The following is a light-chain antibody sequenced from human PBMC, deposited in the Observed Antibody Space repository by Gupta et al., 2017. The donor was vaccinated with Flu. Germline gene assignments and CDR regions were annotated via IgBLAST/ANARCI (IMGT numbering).Light chain of an antibody. V-gene: IGKV1-39*01. CDR2: AGS. Sequence: STLYASVSDRVTNTCRVCHTISSNLDWYQQQPGRAPKLLIYAGSTWQRGVTSRFSGGGYGTELTLTISSGRQEDFATYYCQQNYSAHSVTFGQGTQLEIK. J-gene: IGKJ5*01. CDR3: QQNYSAHSVT. CDR1: HTISSN.